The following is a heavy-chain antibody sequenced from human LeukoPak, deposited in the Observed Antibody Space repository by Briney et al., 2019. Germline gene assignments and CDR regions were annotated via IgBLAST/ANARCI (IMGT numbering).Heavy chain of an antibody. D-gene: IGHD6-13*01. J-gene: IGHJ5*02. Sequence: SETLSLTCTVSGDSIISYYWSWIRQPPGKGLEWVGYIYYSGSTNYNPSLKSRVTMSVDTSMNQFSLKLRYVTAADTAVYYCARGPTSSWFHGLDPWGQGPLVTVSS. CDR2: IYYSGST. CDR3: ARGPTSSWFHGLDP. V-gene: IGHV4-59*01. CDR1: GDSIISYY.